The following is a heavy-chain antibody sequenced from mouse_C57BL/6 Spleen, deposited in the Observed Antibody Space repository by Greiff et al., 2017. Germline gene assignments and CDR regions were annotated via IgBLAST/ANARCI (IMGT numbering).Heavy chain of an antibody. J-gene: IGHJ1*03. CDR1: GYTFTSYW. Sequence: QVQLQQPGAELVKPGASVKMSCKASGYTFTSYWITWVKQRPGQGLEWIGDIYPGSGSTNYNEKFKSKATLTVDTSSSTAYMQLSSLTSEDSAVYYCARSYYYGSRGDFDVWAQGPRSPSPQ. V-gene: IGHV1-55*01. CDR3: ARSYYYGSRGDFDV. CDR2: IYPGSGST. D-gene: IGHD1-1*01.